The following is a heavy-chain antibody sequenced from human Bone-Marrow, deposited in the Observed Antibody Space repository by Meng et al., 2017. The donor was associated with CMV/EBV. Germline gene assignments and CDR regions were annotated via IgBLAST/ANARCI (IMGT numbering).Heavy chain of an antibody. V-gene: IGHV4-39*07. D-gene: IGHD3-3*01. CDR2: IYYSGST. CDR1: GSISNNGYY. CDR3: ARDMYGVVREGFDWFDP. Sequence: GSISNNGYYWGWIRQPPGKGLEWIGSIYYSGSTYYNPSLKSRVTISVDTSKNQFSLKLSSVTAADTAVYYCARDMYGVVREGFDWFDPWGQGTLVTV. J-gene: IGHJ5*02.